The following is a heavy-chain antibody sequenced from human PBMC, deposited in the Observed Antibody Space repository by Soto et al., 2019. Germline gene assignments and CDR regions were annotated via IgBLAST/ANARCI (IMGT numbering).Heavy chain of an antibody. D-gene: IGHD2-15*01. CDR3: ARVYCSGGGCYGIDY. J-gene: IGHJ4*02. Sequence: ASVKVSCKASGDTFTSYYMHWVRQAPGQGLEWMGIINPSGDTSYAQKFQGRVTMTRDTSTSTVYMELSSLRSEDTAVYHCARVYCSGGGCYGIDYWGQGTLVTVSS. V-gene: IGHV1-46*01. CDR2: INPSGDT. CDR1: GDTFTSYY.